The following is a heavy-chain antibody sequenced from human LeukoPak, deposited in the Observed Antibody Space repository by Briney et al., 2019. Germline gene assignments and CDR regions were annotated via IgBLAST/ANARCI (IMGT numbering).Heavy chain of an antibody. CDR3: ARDRKAYYDFWSGDDAFDI. CDR1: GYTFTSYG. J-gene: IGHJ3*02. V-gene: IGHV1-18*01. D-gene: IGHD3-3*01. Sequence: ASVKVSCKASGYTFTSYGISWVRQAPGQGLEWMGWISAYNGNTNYAQKLQGRVTMTTDTSTSTAYMELRSLRSDDTAVYYCARDRKAYYDFWSGDDAFDIWGQGTVVTVSS. CDR2: ISAYNGNT.